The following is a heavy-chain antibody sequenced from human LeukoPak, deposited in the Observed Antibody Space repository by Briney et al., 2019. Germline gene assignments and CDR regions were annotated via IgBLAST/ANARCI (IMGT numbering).Heavy chain of an antibody. CDR1: GYSFTSCW. J-gene: IGHJ4*02. D-gene: IGHD3-9*01. CDR2: IYPGDSDT. V-gene: IGHV5-51*01. CDR3: ARRQYYDILTGYSTDFDY. Sequence: GESLKIPCKGSGYSFTSCWIGWVRQMPGKGLEWMGIIYPGDSDTRYSPSFQGQVTISDDKSISTAYLQWSSLKASDTAMYYCARRQYYDILTGYSTDFDYWGQGTLVTVSS.